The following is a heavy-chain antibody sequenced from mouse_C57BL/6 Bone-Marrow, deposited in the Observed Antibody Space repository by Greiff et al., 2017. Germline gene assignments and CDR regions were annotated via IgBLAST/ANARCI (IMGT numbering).Heavy chain of an antibody. J-gene: IGHJ3*01. CDR3: GRTSRTDPFAY. D-gene: IGHD1-1*01. V-gene: IGHV1-61*01. CDR2: IYPSDSET. CDR1: GYTFTSYW. Sequence: VQLQQPGAELVRPGSSVKLSCKASGYTFTSYWMDWVKQRPGQGLEWIGNIYPSDSETHYNQKFKDKATLTVDKSSSTAYMQLSSLTSEDSAVYYCGRTSRTDPFAYWGQGTVVTVSA.